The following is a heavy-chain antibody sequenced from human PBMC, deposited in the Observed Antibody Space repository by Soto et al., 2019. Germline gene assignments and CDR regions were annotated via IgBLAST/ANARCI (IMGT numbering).Heavy chain of an antibody. CDR1: GGTFSSYA. V-gene: IGHV1-69*06. D-gene: IGHD4-17*01. Sequence: QVQLVQSGAEVKKPGSSVKVSCKASGGTFSSYAISWVRQAPGQGLEWMGGIIPIFGTANYAQKFQGRVTITADTSTRTAYMELGSMRSGESAVYYCARDYQSTTVTTRYYGMDVWGQGTTVTVSS. J-gene: IGHJ6*02. CDR2: IIPIFGTA. CDR3: ARDYQSTTVTTRYYGMDV.